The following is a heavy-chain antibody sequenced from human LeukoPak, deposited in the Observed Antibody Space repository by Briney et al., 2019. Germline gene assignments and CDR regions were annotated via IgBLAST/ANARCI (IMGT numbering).Heavy chain of an antibody. D-gene: IGHD5-12*01. Sequence: GGSLRLSCAASGFTFSSHSMTWVRQAPGKGLEWVSSISSSSSYIYYADSVKGRFTISRDNAKNSLYLQMNSLRAEDTAVYYCARGGSGYDPNFDYWGQGTLVTVSS. CDR1: GFTFSSHS. V-gene: IGHV3-21*01. CDR3: ARGGSGYDPNFDY. CDR2: ISSSSSYI. J-gene: IGHJ4*02.